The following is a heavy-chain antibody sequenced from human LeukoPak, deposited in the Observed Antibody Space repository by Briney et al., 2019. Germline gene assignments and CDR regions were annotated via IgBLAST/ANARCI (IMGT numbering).Heavy chain of an antibody. CDR3: ASPYSIAVAGQTGFDY. Sequence: ASVKVSCKASGYTFTSYSMHWVRQAPGQGLEWMGIINPSGGSTRYAQKFQGRVTMTRDTSTSTVYMELSSLRSEDTAVYYCASPYSIAVAGQTGFDYWGQGTLVTVSS. D-gene: IGHD6-19*01. CDR2: INPSGGST. J-gene: IGHJ4*02. V-gene: IGHV1-46*01. CDR1: GYTFTSYS.